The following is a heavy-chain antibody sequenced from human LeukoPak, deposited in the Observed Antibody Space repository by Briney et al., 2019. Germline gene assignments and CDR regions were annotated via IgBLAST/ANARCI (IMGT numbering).Heavy chain of an antibody. D-gene: IGHD3-22*01. Sequence: SETLSLTCAVYGGSFSGYYWSWIRQPPGKGLEWIGEINHSGSTNYNPSLKSRVTISVDTSKNQFPLKLSSVTAADTAVYYCARDLDNDYWGQGTLVTVSS. CDR1: GGSFSGYY. CDR2: INHSGST. CDR3: ARDLDNDY. V-gene: IGHV4-34*01. J-gene: IGHJ4*02.